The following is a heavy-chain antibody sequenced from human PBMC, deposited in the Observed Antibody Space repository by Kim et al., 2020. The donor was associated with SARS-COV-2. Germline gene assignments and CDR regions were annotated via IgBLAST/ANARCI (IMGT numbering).Heavy chain of an antibody. J-gene: IGHJ4*02. CDR2: ISSYNGNK. Sequence: ASVKVSCKASGYTFSRYGVSWVRQAPGQGLEGMGWISSYNGNKYYTEKFQGRVTMTTDTSTSTAYMELRSLRSDDTAVYFCARDGAITGSNSDYWGQGTLVTVSS. D-gene: IGHD6-13*01. CDR3: ARDGAITGSNSDY. V-gene: IGHV1-18*04. CDR1: GYTFSRYG.